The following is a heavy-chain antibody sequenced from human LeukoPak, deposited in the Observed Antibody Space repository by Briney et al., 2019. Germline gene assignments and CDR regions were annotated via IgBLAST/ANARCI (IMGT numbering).Heavy chain of an antibody. CDR3: AKDRRIVAVGPRRTVKNWLDP. V-gene: IGHV3-23*01. D-gene: IGHD6-13*01. J-gene: IGHJ5*02. CDR2: ISGSGGNV. Sequence: SGGSLRLSCAASGFTFSNFAMSWVRQAPGKGLEWVSAISGSGGNVYYADSVKGRFTISRDNSKDTLFLQMKSLRAEDTAVYYCAKDRRIVAVGPRRTVKNWLDPWGQGTLVTVSS. CDR1: GFTFSNFA.